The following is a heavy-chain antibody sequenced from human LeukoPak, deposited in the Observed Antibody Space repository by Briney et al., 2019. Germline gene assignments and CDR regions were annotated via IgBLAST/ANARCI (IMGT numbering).Heavy chain of an antibody. CDR3: ARGIYCSSTSCYYYFDY. CDR1: GGSISNYY. Sequence: SETLSLTCTVSGGSISNYYWSWIRQPPGKGLEWIGYIYYSGSTNCNPSLKSRVTISVDTSKNQFSLKLSSVTAADTAVYYCARGIYCSSTSCYYYFDYWGQGTLVIVSS. D-gene: IGHD2-2*01. CDR2: IYYSGST. V-gene: IGHV4-59*01. J-gene: IGHJ4*02.